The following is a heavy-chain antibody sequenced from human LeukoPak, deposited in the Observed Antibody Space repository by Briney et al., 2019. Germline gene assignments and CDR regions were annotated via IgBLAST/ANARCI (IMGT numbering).Heavy chain of an antibody. Sequence: SETLSLTCAGYGGSFSGYYWSWIRQPPGKGLEWIGEINHSGGTNYNPSLKSRVTISVDTSKNQFSLKLSSVTAADTAVYYCARGLLTYYYGSGSPHYLDYWGQGTLVTVSS. V-gene: IGHV4-34*01. CDR3: ARGLLTYYYGSGSPHYLDY. CDR2: INHSGGT. CDR1: GGSFSGYY. D-gene: IGHD3-10*01. J-gene: IGHJ4*02.